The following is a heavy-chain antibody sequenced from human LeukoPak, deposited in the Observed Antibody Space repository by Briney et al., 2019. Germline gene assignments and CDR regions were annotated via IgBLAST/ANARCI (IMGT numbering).Heavy chain of an antibody. CDR2: ISYDGSNK. Sequence: GGSLRLSCAASGFTFSSYAMYWVRQAPGKGLEWVAVISYDGSNKYYADSVKGRFTISRDNSKNTLYLQMSSLRAEDTAVYYCARDRHYYDSSGYYPYWGQGTLVTVSS. CDR1: GFTFSSYA. D-gene: IGHD3-22*01. CDR3: ARDRHYYDSSGYYPY. J-gene: IGHJ4*02. V-gene: IGHV3-30*04.